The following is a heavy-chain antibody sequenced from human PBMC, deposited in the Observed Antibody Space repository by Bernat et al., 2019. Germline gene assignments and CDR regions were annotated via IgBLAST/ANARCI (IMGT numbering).Heavy chain of an antibody. CDR3: ARGRGWESGDLFYYYSYMDF. J-gene: IGHJ6*03. CDR1: GGSFSGYY. V-gene: IGHV4-34*01. Sequence: QVQLQLWGAGLLKPSETLSLTCAVYGGSFSGYYWNWIRQPPGKGLEWIGEINHSGSTNYNPSLKSRVTISVDTSKNQFSLKLSSVTAADTAVYYCARGRGWESGDLFYYYSYMDFWGKGTTVTVSS. CDR2: INHSGST. D-gene: IGHD1-26*01.